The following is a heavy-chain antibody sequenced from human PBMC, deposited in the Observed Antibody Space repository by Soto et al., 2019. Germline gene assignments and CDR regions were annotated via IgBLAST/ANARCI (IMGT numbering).Heavy chain of an antibody. CDR1: GYAFTNYW. Sequence: PGESLKISCTGSGYAFTNYWVCWVRQLPGKGLEWVGIIYPGDSDTRYSPAFQGQVTIAADKSINTAYMQWSSLKASDTAMYYCAGTDGYEPCDYWGQGTLVTVSS. D-gene: IGHD5-18*01. V-gene: IGHV5-51*01. CDR3: AGTDGYEPCDY. J-gene: IGHJ4*02. CDR2: IYPGDSDT.